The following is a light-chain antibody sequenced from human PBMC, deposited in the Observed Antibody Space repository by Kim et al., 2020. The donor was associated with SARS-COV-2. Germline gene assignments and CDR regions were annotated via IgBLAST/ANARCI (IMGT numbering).Light chain of an antibody. J-gene: IGKJ1*01. CDR2: AAS. V-gene: IGKV1-27*01. Sequence: EIKMTQSPSSLSASVGDRVTITCRASQGISSYLAWYQQKPGKVPKLLIYAASTLQSGVPSRFSGSGSGTDFTLTISSLQPEDVATYYCQTYNSAPRTFGQGTKVDIK. CDR3: QTYNSAPRT. CDR1: QGISSY.